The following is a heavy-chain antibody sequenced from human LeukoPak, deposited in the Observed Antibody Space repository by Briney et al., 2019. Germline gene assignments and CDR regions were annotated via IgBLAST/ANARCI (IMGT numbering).Heavy chain of an antibody. CDR1: GGTFSSYA. V-gene: IGHV1-69*13. CDR3: ASISEYRNGDYSAEYFQH. CDR2: IIPIFGTA. J-gene: IGHJ1*01. Sequence: ASVKVSCKASGGTFSSYAISWVRQAPGQGLEWMGGIIPIFGTANYAQKFQGRVTITADESTSTAYMELSSLRSEDTAVYYCASISEYRNGDYSAEYFQHWGQGTLVTVSS. D-gene: IGHD4-17*01.